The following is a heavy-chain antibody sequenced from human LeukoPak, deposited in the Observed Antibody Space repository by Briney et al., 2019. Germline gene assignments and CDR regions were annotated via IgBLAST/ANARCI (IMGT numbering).Heavy chain of an antibody. D-gene: IGHD3-22*01. J-gene: IGHJ4*02. Sequence: PSETLSLTCTVSGGSISSSSYHWGWIRQPPGKGLEWIGSIYYSGSTYYNPSLKSRVTISVDTSKNQFSLKLSSVTAADTAVYYCASYSSGYSDYWGQGTLVTVSS. CDR1: GGSISSSSYH. V-gene: IGHV4-39*07. CDR3: ASYSSGYSDY. CDR2: IYYSGST.